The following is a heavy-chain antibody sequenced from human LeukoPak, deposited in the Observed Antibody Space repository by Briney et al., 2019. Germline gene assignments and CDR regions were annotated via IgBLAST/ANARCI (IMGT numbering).Heavy chain of an antibody. CDR2: IRYDGSNK. CDR1: GFTFSSYG. J-gene: IGHJ6*02. V-gene: IGHV3-30*02. Sequence: PGGSLRLSCAASGFTFSSYGMHWVRQAPGKGLEWVAFIRYDGSNKYYADSVKGRFTISRDNSKNTLYLQMNSLRAEDTAVYYCARVPPTYYYGMDVWGQGTTVTVSS. CDR3: ARVPPTYYYGMDV.